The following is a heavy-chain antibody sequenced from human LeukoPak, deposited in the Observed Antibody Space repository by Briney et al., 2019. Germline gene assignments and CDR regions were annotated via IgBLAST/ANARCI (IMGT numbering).Heavy chain of an antibody. V-gene: IGHV3-7*01. CDR2: IKQDGSEK. J-gene: IGHJ4*02. D-gene: IGHD3-3*01. CDR3: ARAYYDFWSGYPQYFDY. CDR1: GFTFSSYW. Sequence: PGGSLSLSCAASGFTFSSYWMSWVRQAPGKGLEWVANIKQDGSEKYYVDSVKGRFTISRDNAKNSLYLQMNSLRAEDTAVYYCARAYYDFWSGYPQYFDYWGQGTLVTVS.